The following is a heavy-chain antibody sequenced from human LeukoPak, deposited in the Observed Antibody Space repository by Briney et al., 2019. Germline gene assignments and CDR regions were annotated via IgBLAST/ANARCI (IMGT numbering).Heavy chain of an antibody. CDR2: MKKDGSER. J-gene: IGHJ6*02. V-gene: IGHV3-7*01. D-gene: IGHD7-27*01. CDR1: GFTFSSYW. CDR3: ARDDYQLGSYYYGMDV. Sequence: GGSLRLSCAASGFTFSSYWMTWVRQAPGKGLEWVANMKKDGSERYYVDSVKGRFTISRDNAKNSLYLHMNSLSAEDTAVYYCARDDYQLGSYYYGMDVWGQGTTVTVSS.